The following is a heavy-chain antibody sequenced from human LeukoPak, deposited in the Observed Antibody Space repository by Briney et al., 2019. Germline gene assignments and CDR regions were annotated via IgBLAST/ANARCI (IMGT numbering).Heavy chain of an antibody. CDR2: IYHSEST. Sequence: SETLSLTCTVSGDSITSTSDYWGWIRHPPEKGLEWIGSIYHSESTYYNPSLRSRVTISAVTSQNQFSLKLSSVTAADTAVYFCARHVIAVLGEVYNYFDYWGQGALVTVSS. J-gene: IGHJ4*02. CDR3: ARHVIAVLGEVYNYFDY. CDR1: GDSITSTSDY. D-gene: IGHD3-3*01. V-gene: IGHV4-39*01.